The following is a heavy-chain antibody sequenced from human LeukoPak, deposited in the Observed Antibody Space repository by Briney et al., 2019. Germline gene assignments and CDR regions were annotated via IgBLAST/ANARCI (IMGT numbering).Heavy chain of an antibody. D-gene: IGHD3-3*01. CDR1: GYTFTGYY. CDR3: ARGKSWDFWSGYDFDY. CDR2: INPNSGGT. Sequence: ASVKVSCKASGYTFTGYYMHWVRQATGQGLEWMGWINPNSGGTNYAQKFQGWVTMTRDTSISTAYMELSRLRSDDTAVYYCARGKSWDFWSGYDFDYWGQGTLVTVSS. J-gene: IGHJ4*02. V-gene: IGHV1-2*04.